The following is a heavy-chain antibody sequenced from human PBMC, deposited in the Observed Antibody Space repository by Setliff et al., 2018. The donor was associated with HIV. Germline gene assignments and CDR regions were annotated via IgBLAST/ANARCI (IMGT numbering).Heavy chain of an antibody. Sequence: SSETLSLTCTVSGGSISSYYWSWIRQPPGKGLEWIGSIYYSGSTYYNPSLKSRVTISVDTSKNQFSLKLSSVTAADTAVYYCATDTAMLQEGTEFWGQGTLVTVSS. D-gene: IGHD5-18*01. CDR1: GGSISSYY. CDR3: ATDTAMLQEGTEF. CDR2: IYYSGST. J-gene: IGHJ4*02. V-gene: IGHV4-59*05.